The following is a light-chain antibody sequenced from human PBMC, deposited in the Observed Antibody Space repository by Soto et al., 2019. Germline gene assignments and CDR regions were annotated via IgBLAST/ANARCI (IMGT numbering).Light chain of an antibody. CDR1: PSVSNN. CDR3: QQYNNWWT. J-gene: IGKJ1*01. Sequence: EIVMTQSPATLSVSPGERATLSCRASPSVSNNLAWYQQKPGQAPRLLIYVASTRATGIPARFSGGGSGTEFTLTISSLQSEDFAVYYCQQYNNWWTFGQGTRVEIK. CDR2: VAS. V-gene: IGKV3-15*01.